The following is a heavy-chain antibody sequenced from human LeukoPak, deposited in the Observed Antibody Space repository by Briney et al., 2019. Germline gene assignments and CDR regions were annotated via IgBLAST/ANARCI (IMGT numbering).Heavy chain of an antibody. J-gene: IGHJ4*02. D-gene: IGHD1-14*01. CDR1: GFGVSSND. CDR2: IYAGGSSGA. Sequence: PGGSLRLSCAASGFGVSSNDMSWVRQAPGKGLEWVSLIYAGGSSGAYYADSVRGRFTGSRHDSKNTLDLQMNSLRVDDTAVYYCLRQRPGNPPRWGQGTLVTVSS. V-gene: IGHV3-53*04. CDR3: LRQRPGNPPR.